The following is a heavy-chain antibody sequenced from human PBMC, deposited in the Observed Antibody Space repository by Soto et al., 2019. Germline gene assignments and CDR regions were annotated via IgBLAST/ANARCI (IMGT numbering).Heavy chain of an antibody. J-gene: IGHJ3*01. CDR2: IGGTDGDSDGVP. D-gene: IGHD7-27*01. CDR3: VKRGRNWGAFDF. V-gene: IGHV3-23*01. Sequence: VQLLESGGDLVQPGGSLRLSCVASGFILNNYAMSWVRQAPGKGLELVSTIGGTDGDSDGVPWYEDSVKGRFTISRDSSATTLFLHMANLRAEDSALYYCVKRGRNWGAFDFWGQGTTVVVSS. CDR1: GFILNNYA.